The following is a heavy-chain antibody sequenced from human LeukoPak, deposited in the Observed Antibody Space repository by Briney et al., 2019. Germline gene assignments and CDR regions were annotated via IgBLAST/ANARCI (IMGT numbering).Heavy chain of an antibody. D-gene: IGHD2-15*01. J-gene: IGHJ4*02. Sequence: ASVKVSCKASGYTFTSYAMHWVRQAPGQRLEWMGWINAGNGNTKYLQKFQGRVTITRDTSASTAYMELSSLRSEDTAVYYCARDIVDWGQGTLVTVSS. CDR2: INAGNGNT. V-gene: IGHV1-3*01. CDR3: ARDIVD. CDR1: GYTFTSYA.